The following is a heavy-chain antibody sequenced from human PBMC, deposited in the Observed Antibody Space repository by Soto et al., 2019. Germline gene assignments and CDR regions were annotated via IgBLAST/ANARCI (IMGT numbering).Heavy chain of an antibody. Sequence: SVKVSCKASGGTFSSYTISWVRQAPGQGLEWMGRIIPILGIANYAQKFQGRVTITADKSTSTAYMELSSLRSEDTAVYYCAREGYCSSTSCYGDWFDPWGQGTLVTVSS. CDR2: IIPILGIA. V-gene: IGHV1-69*04. J-gene: IGHJ5*02. CDR1: GGTFSSYT. CDR3: AREGYCSSTSCYGDWFDP. D-gene: IGHD2-2*01.